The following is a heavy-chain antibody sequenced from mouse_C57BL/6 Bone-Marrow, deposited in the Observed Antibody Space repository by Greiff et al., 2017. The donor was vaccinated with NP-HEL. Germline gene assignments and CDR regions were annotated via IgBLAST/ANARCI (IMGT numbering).Heavy chain of an antibody. J-gene: IGHJ1*03. V-gene: IGHV1-55*01. Sequence: QVQLQQPGAELVKPGASVKMSCKASGYTFTSYWITWVKQRPGQGLEWIGDIYPGSGSTNYNEKFKSKATLTVDTSSSTAYMQLSSLTSEDSAVYYCARGFITTVVAQWYFDVWGTGTTVTVSS. CDR3: ARGFITTVVAQWYFDV. D-gene: IGHD1-1*01. CDR1: GYTFTSYW. CDR2: IYPGSGST.